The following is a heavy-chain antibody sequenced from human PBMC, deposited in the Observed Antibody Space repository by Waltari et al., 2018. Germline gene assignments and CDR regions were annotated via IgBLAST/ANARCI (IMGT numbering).Heavy chain of an antibody. J-gene: IGHJ6*02. Sequence: QVQLVESGGGVVQPGRSRRLSCAASGFTFSSYGMHWVRQAPGKGLEWVAVIWYDGSNKYYADSVKGRFTISRDNSKNTLYLQMNSLRAEDTAVYYCAREGDGYNGYYGMDVWGQGTTVTVSS. CDR2: IWYDGSNK. V-gene: IGHV3-33*01. CDR3: AREGDGYNGYYGMDV. D-gene: IGHD5-12*01. CDR1: GFTFSSYG.